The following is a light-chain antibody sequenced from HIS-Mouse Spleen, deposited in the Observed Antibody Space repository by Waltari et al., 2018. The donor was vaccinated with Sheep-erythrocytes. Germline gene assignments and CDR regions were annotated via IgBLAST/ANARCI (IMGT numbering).Light chain of an antibody. Sequence: QSALTQPRSVSGSPGQSVTISCTGTSSDVGGENYVPWYQTNPGKAPKLMIYDVSKRPSGVPDRFSGSKSGNTASLTISGLQAEDEADYYCCSYAGSYNHVFATGTKVTVL. CDR2: DVS. V-gene: IGLV2-11*01. CDR3: CSYAGSYNHV. J-gene: IGLJ1*01. CDR1: SSDVGGENY.